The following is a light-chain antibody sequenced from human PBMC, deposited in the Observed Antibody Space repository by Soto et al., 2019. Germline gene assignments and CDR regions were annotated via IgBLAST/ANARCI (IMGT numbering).Light chain of an antibody. CDR3: QQHDSSPLP. CDR2: GAS. Sequence: EIVLTQSPGTLSLSPGERATLSCRASQSVSSSYLAWYQQKPGQAPRLLIYGASSRATGIPDRFSGRGSGTDLTLTISRLQPEDFAGHYCQQHDSSPLPFGGGTKVEIK. J-gene: IGKJ4*01. V-gene: IGKV3-20*01. CDR1: QSVSSSY.